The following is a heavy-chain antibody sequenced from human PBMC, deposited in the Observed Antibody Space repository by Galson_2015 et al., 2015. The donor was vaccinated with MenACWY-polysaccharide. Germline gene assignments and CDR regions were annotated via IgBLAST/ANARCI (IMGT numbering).Heavy chain of an antibody. J-gene: IGHJ4*02. D-gene: IGHD5-12*01. Sequence: LRLSCAASGFTFSTYWMHWVRQAPGKGLVWVSRIKSDGSSTNYADSVKGRFTISRDNAKNTLYLQMNSLRAEDTASYYCARGYSAYDWGQGTLVTVSA. CDR3: ARGYSAYD. CDR2: IKSDGSST. CDR1: GFTFSTYW. V-gene: IGHV3-74*01.